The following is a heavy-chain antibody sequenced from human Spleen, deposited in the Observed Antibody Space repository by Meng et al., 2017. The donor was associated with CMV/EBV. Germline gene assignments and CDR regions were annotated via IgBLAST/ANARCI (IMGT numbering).Heavy chain of an antibody. CDR3: AKDSRGWSYYLDS. D-gene: IGHD3-22*01. V-gene: IGHV3-7*03. Sequence: GGSLRLSCAISGFSFGDYYMAWVRQAPGKGLEWAANIRYDGSEKYYVDSVKGRFTISRDNAKNSLYLQMNSLRAEDTAVYYCAKDSRGWSYYLDSWGQGTLVTVSS. CDR2: IRYDGSEK. J-gene: IGHJ4*02. CDR1: GFSFGDYY.